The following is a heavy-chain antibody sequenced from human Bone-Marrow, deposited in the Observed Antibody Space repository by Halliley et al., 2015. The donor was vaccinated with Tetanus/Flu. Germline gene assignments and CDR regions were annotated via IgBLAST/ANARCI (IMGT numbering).Heavy chain of an antibody. D-gene: IGHD6-13*01. V-gene: IGHV3-33*01. Sequence: WLAIVGYDGSKTYYADSVKGRFTISRDNSKNTVYLQMTRLRAEDTALYYCARDYGLSSSWYLDYWGQGTPVAVSS. CDR2: VGYDGSKT. J-gene: IGHJ4*02. CDR3: ARDYGLSSSWYLDY.